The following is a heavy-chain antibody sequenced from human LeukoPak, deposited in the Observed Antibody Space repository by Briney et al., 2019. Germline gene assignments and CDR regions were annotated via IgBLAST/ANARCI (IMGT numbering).Heavy chain of an antibody. Sequence: GSLRLSCVASGFTVSSNYMSWIRQPPGKGLEWIGSIYYSGSTYYNPSLKSRVTISVDTSKNQFSLKLSSVTAADTAVYYCARSYVDIVATIRGSYYYGMDVWGQGTTVTVSS. CDR3: ARSYVDIVATIRGSYYYGMDV. V-gene: IGHV4-39*07. CDR2: IYYSGST. D-gene: IGHD5-12*01. CDR1: GFTVSSNY. J-gene: IGHJ6*02.